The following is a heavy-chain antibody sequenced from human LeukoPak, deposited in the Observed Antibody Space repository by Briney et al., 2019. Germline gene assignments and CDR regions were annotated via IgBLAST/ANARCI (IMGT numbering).Heavy chain of an antibody. CDR1: GYTFTSYG. V-gene: IGHV1-18*01. CDR2: ISAYNGNT. Sequence: GASVKVSCKASGYTFTSYGISWVRQAPGQGLEWMGWISAYNGNTNYAQKLQGRVTMTTDTSTSTAYMELRSLRSDDTAVYYCARDRSARYCSSTSCYISGVGGMGVWGQGTTVTVSS. D-gene: IGHD2-2*02. J-gene: IGHJ6*02. CDR3: ARDRSARYCSSTSCYISGVGGMGV.